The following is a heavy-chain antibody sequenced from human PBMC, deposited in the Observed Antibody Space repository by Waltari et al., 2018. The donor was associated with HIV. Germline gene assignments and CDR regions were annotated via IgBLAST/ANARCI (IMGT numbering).Heavy chain of an antibody. D-gene: IGHD1-26*01. CDR1: GFTFSIYA. CDR3: AKPGPVGVRDYFDY. Sequence: EVQLLESGGGLLQPGGSLRPPCAASGFTFSIYAMSWVRQAPGKGLEWVSDISAGGTSTYYADSVKGRFTISRDNSKNTLFLQMNSLRAEDTALYYCAKPGPVGVRDYFDYWGQGTLVTVSS. CDR2: ISAGGTST. J-gene: IGHJ4*02. V-gene: IGHV3-23*01.